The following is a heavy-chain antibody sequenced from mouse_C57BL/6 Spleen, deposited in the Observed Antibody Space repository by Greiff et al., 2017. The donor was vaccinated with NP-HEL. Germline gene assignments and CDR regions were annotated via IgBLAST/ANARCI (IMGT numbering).Heavy chain of an antibody. J-gene: IGHJ1*03. Sequence: EVQVVESGGGLVKPGGSLKLSCAASGFTFSSYAMSWVRQTPEKRLEWVATISDGGSYTYYPDNVKGRFTISRDNAKNNLYLQMSHLKSEDTAMYYCARVGDYYGSSFYWYFDVWGTGTTVTVSS. V-gene: IGHV5-4*01. CDR2: ISDGGSYT. D-gene: IGHD1-1*01. CDR1: GFTFSSYA. CDR3: ARVGDYYGSSFYWYFDV.